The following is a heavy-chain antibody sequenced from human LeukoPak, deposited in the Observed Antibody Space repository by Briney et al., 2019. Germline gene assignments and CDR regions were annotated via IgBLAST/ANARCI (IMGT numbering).Heavy chain of an antibody. D-gene: IGHD6-13*01. CDR3: ALIYSSSWTPYYYYYMGV. Sequence: GTLRLSCAASGFTFSSYGMSWVRQAPGKGLEWIGEMNHSGSANYNPSLKSRVTISVDTSKNQFSLKLSSVTAADTAVYYCALIYSSSWTPYYYYYMGVWGKGTTVTVSS. J-gene: IGHJ6*03. CDR2: MNHSGSA. CDR1: GFTFSSYG. V-gene: IGHV4-34*08.